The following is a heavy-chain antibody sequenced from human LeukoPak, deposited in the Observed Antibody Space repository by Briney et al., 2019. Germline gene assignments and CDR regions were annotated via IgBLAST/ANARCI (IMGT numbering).Heavy chain of an antibody. CDR2: KYFFGNT. J-gene: IGHJ3*01. CDR1: GDSVSDADFY. V-gene: IGHV4-61*08. Sequence: SETLSLTCTVSGDSVSDADFYWGWIRQSPEKGLEWIGFKYFFGNTDYNPSLKSRVTLSINTSRTQYSLNLTSVAAADTAVYYCARNNNLVGATNNDAFDVWGQGTMVTASS. D-gene: IGHD1-26*01. CDR3: ARNNNLVGATNNDAFDV.